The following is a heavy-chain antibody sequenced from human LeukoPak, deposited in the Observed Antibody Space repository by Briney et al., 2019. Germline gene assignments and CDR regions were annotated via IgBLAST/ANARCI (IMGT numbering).Heavy chain of an antibody. CDR3: AKVDRGDYSSSPVPYYNYYMNV. D-gene: IGHD6-13*01. CDR2: ISSSSSLV. Sequence: PGGSLRLSCAASGSTFSYYSMNWVRQAPGRGLEWVSCISSSSSLVFYSDSVRGRFTISRDNAKNLLYLHMSSLRVEDTAVYYCAKVDRGDYSSSPVPYYNYYMNVWGKGTTVTVSS. V-gene: IGHV3-21*01. J-gene: IGHJ6*03. CDR1: GSTFSYYS.